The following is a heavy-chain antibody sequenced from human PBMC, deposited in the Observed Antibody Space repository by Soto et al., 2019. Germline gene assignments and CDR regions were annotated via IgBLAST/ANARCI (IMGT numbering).Heavy chain of an antibody. D-gene: IGHD3-16*01. CDR1: GRSFSGYH. Sequence: SKTLSLTCDVYGRSFSGYHWGWIRQPPGKGLEWIGEINHSGSTNYNPSLKSRVTISVDTSKNQFSLKLSSVTAADTAVYYCARVWARYYFDYWGQGTLVTVS. V-gene: IGHV4-34*01. J-gene: IGHJ4*02. CDR3: ARVWARYYFDY. CDR2: INHSGST.